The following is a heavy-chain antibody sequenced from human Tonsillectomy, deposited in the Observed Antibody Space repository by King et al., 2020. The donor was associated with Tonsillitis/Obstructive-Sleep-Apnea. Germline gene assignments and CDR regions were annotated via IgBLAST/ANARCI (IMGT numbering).Heavy chain of an antibody. Sequence: EVQLVESGAEVKEPGESLRISCKDSGDSLTSDWITWVRQVPGKGLECMGTIDPSDSYTNYRPSFQGHVTISADKSISTAYLQWSSLKASDTAIYYCARGKGVGRYYYGMDVWGQGTTVTVSS. V-gene: IGHV5-10-1*03. CDR2: IDPSDSYT. CDR1: GDSLTSDW. J-gene: IGHJ6*02. D-gene: IGHD1-1*01. CDR3: ARGKGVGRYYYGMDV.